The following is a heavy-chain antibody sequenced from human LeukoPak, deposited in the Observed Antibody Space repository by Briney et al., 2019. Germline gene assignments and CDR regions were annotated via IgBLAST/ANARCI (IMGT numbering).Heavy chain of an antibody. V-gene: IGHV3-21*01. Sequence: GGSLRLSCAASGFTFSDYSMNWVRQAPGKGLEWVSSISRRSRHVYYAGSVQGRFTISRDNAENSLYLQMNSMRAEDMAVYFCVRDLMGSGSTTAYLHHWGQGTLVTVSS. D-gene: IGHD1-1*01. J-gene: IGHJ1*01. CDR2: ISRRSRHV. CDR1: GFTFSDYS. CDR3: VRDLMGSGSTTAYLHH.